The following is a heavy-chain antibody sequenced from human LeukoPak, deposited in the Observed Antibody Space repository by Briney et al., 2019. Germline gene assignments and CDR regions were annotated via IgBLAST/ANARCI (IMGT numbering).Heavy chain of an antibody. Sequence: SETLSLTCTVSGGSISSGSYYWSWIRQPAGKGLEWIGRIYTSGSTNYNPSLKSRVTISVDTSKNQFSLKLSSVTAADTAVYYCARAYSNSNYYYYYMDVWGKGTTVTVSS. V-gene: IGHV4-61*02. J-gene: IGHJ6*03. D-gene: IGHD4-11*01. CDR1: GGSISSGSYY. CDR2: IYTSGST. CDR3: ARAYSNSNYYYYYMDV.